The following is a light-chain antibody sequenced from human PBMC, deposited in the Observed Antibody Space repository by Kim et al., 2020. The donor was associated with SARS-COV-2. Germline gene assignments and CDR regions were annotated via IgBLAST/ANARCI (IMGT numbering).Light chain of an antibody. V-gene: IGKV3-20*01. CDR1: QTVNNNY. Sequence: PGERAAYACRASQTVNNNYLAWYQQKPGQAPRLLIYSAFSTATGIPDRFSGSGSGTDFTLTITRLEPEDFAVYYCHQYSSSPITFGQGTRLEIK. J-gene: IGKJ5*01. CDR3: HQYSSSPIT. CDR2: SAF.